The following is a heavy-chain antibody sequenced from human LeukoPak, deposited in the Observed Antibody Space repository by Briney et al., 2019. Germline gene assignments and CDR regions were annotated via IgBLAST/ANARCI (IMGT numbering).Heavy chain of an antibody. D-gene: IGHD3-16*01. V-gene: IGHV1-2*02. CDR3: ARDNDSRDPPHFDY. CDR1: GYTFTGYY. J-gene: IGHJ4*02. Sequence: ASVKVSCKASGYTFTGYYMHWVRQAPGQGLEWMGWINPNSGGTNYAQKFQGRVTMTRDTSISTAYMELSSLRSEDTAVYYCARDNDSRDPPHFDYWGQGTLVTVSS. CDR2: INPNSGGT.